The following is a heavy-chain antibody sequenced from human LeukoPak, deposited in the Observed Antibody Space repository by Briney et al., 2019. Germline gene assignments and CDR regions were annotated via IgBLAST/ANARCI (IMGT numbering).Heavy chain of an antibody. CDR3: ARGGITIFGVVIWGEY. J-gene: IGHJ4*02. CDR2: INPNSGGT. V-gene: IGHV1-2*06. Sequence: ASVKVSCKASGYTFTGYYMHWVRQAPGRGLEWMGRINPNSGGTNYAQKFQGRVTMTRDTSISTAYMELSRLRSDDTAVYYCARGGITIFGVVIWGEYWGQGTLVTVSS. D-gene: IGHD3-3*01. CDR1: GYTFTGYY.